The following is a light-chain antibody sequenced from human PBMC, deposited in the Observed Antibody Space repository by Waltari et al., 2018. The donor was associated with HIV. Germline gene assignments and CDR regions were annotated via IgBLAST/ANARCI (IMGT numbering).Light chain of an antibody. CDR3: QQYHNDPPT. J-gene: IGKJ1*01. Sequence: IRMTQSPSSLSASIGDRVTITCRASQGISNSLAWYQQKPGKAPKLLIYDASTLQSGVPSRFSGSGSGTDFSLTISCLQSEDFTTFYCQQYHNDPPTLGQGTRVEIK. CDR1: QGISNS. V-gene: IGKV1-8*01. CDR2: DAS.